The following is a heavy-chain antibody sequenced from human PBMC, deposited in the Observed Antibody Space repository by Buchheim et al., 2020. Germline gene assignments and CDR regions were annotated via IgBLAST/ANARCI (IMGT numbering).Heavy chain of an antibody. CDR2: ISYDGSNK. Sequence: QVQLVESGGGVVQPGRSLRLSCAASGFTFSSYGMHWVRQAPRKGLEWVAVISYDGSNKYYADSVKGRFTISRDNSKNTLYLQMNSLRAEDTAVYYCAKSGEDGITGTTGYFDYWGQGTL. D-gene: IGHD1-7*01. J-gene: IGHJ4*02. V-gene: IGHV3-30*18. CDR1: GFTFSSYG. CDR3: AKSGEDGITGTTGYFDY.